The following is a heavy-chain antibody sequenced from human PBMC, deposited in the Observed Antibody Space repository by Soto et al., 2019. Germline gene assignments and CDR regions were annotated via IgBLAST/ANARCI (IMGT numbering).Heavy chain of an antibody. J-gene: IGHJ6*02. Sequence: GGSLRLSCAASGFTFSSYGMHWVRQAPGKGLEWVAVISYNGSNKYYADSVKGRFTTSRDNSKNTLYLQMNSLRAEDTAVYYCAQSDYYYYGMDVWGQGTTVTVSS. V-gene: IGHV3-30*18. CDR3: AQSDYYYYGMDV. CDR1: GFTFSSYG. CDR2: ISYNGSNK.